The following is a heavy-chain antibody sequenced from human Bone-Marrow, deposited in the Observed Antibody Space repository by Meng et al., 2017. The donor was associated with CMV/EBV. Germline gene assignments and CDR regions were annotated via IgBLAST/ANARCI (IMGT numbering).Heavy chain of an antibody. CDR1: GFTFSSYW. CDR3: ARDQVVGATFYYYGMDV. D-gene: IGHD1-26*01. CDR2: IKQDGSEK. V-gene: IGHV3-7*01. Sequence: GGSLRLSCEASGFTFSSYWMSWVRQAPGKGLEWVANIKQDGSEKYYVDSVKGRFTISRDNSKNSLYLQMNSLRAEDTAVYYCARDQVVGATFYYYGMDVWGQGTTVTVSS. J-gene: IGHJ6*02.